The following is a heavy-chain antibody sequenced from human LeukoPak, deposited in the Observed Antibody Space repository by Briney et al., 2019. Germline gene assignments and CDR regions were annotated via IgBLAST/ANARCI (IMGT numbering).Heavy chain of an antibody. CDR1: GLSFSTSM. CDR3: TKRDGQSFDY. J-gene: IGHJ4*02. D-gene: IGHD5-24*01. Sequence: GGSLRLSCVASGLSFSTSMMSWVRRVPGQGLEWVSTILQDAETTYYADSVRGRFTISRDNFKDTLFLQMSSLRAEDTAIYYCTKRDGQSFDYWGQGALVTVSS. CDR2: ILQDAETT. V-gene: IGHV3-23*01.